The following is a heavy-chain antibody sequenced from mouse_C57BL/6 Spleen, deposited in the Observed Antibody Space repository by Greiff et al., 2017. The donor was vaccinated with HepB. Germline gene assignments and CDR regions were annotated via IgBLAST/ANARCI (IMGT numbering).Heavy chain of an antibody. CDR2: ISDGGSYT. CDR1: GFTFSSYA. CDR3: AREDYSNAWFAY. D-gene: IGHD2-5*01. J-gene: IGHJ3*01. V-gene: IGHV5-4*03. Sequence: MLVESGGGLVKPGGSLKLSCAASGFTFSSYAMSWVRQTPEKRLEWVATISDGGSYTYYPDNVKGRFTISRDNAKNNLYLQMSHLKSEDTAMYYCAREDYSNAWFAYWGQGTLVTVSA.